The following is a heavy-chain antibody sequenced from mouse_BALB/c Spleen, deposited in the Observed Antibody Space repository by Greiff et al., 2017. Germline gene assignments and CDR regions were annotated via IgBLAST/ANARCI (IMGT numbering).Heavy chain of an antibody. CDR1: GFNIKDTY. CDR3: ARGRGRYDAMDY. J-gene: IGHJ4*01. Sequence: VQLKESGAELVKPGASVKLSCTASGFNIKDTYMHWVKQRPEQGLEWIGRIDPGNGNTKYDPKFQGKATITADTSSNTAYLQLSSLTSEDTAVYYCARGRGRYDAMDYWGQGTSVTVSS. D-gene: IGHD2-14*01. CDR2: IDPGNGNT. V-gene: IGHV14-3*02.